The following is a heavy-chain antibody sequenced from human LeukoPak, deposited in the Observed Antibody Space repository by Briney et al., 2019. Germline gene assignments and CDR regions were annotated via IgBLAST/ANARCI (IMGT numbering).Heavy chain of an antibody. Sequence: PGGSLRLSCAASGFTFSSYSMNWVRQAPGKGLEWVSYISSSSSTIYYADSVKGRFTISRDNAKNTMYLQMDSLRAEDTAVYYCARDRSGIGDISGYYWYFDLWGRGTLVTVSS. CDR3: ARDRSGIGDISGYYWYFDL. D-gene: IGHD3-22*01. CDR1: GFTFSSYS. J-gene: IGHJ2*01. V-gene: IGHV3-48*04. CDR2: ISSSSSTI.